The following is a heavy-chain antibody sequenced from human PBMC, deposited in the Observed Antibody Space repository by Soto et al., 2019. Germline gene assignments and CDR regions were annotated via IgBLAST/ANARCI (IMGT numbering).Heavy chain of an antibody. CDR2: IRQDGREI. J-gene: IGHJ3*01. D-gene: IGHD1-1*01. V-gene: IGHV3-7*01. Sequence: VVSQRLSCGAAEGNCIDYGVAWLRQTPGKGLEFVANIRQDGREINYLDSGKGRFTISRDNAEKSLFLQMNSLRAEDTAVYYCATDRWTGAFDFRGHGPVVTVSS. CDR1: EGNCIDYG. CDR3: ATDRWTGAFDF.